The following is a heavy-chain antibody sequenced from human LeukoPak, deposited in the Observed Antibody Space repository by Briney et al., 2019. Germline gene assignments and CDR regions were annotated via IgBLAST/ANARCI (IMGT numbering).Heavy chain of an antibody. CDR1: GFTFSTYS. D-gene: IGHD5-18*01. CDR3: ARETPHTAYFDY. Sequence: GGSLRLSCAASGFTFSTYSMNWVRQAPGKELEWVSSISSSSSYIYYADSVKGRFTISRDNAKNSLYLQMNSLRAEDTAVYYCARETPHTAYFDYWGQGTLVTVSS. CDR2: ISSSSSYI. V-gene: IGHV3-21*01. J-gene: IGHJ4*02.